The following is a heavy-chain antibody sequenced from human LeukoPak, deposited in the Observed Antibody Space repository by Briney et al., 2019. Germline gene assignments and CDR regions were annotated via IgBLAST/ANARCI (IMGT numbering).Heavy chain of an antibody. V-gene: IGHV4-4*07. CDR1: GGSITTYY. CDR3: ARGDSSPSGEGDY. J-gene: IGHJ4*02. CDR2: IYPSGST. Sequence: KPSETLSLTCTVSGGSITTYYWSWIRQPAGKGLEWIGRIYPSGSTNYNPSLKSRVTISIDTSKSQFSLKLNSVTAADTAMYYCARGDSSPSGEGDYWGQGTLVTVSS. D-gene: IGHD6-6*01.